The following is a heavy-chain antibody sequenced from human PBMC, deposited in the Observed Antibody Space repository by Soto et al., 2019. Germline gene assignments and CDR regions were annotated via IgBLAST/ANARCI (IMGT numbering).Heavy chain of an antibody. J-gene: IGHJ6*02. Sequence: LRLSCAASGFTFSSYWMSWVRQAPGKGLEWVANIKQDGSEKYYVDSVKGRFTISRDNAKNSLYLQMNSLRAEDTAVYYCARGMTTHYYYYYGMDVWGQGTTVTVSS. CDR2: IKQDGSEK. CDR1: GFTFSSYW. D-gene: IGHD4-17*01. V-gene: IGHV3-7*03. CDR3: ARGMTTHYYYYYGMDV.